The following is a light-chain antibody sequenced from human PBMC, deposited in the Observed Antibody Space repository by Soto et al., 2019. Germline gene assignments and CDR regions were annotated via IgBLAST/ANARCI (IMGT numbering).Light chain of an antibody. Sequence: NFMLTQPLSVSESPGKTVTISCTRSSGNIASGFVQWYQQRPGSAPTTVIYADNQRPSGVPDRFSGSIDTSSNSATLTISGLKTEDEADYYCQSYHSSYPYVFGTGTKLTVL. CDR2: ADN. CDR1: SGNIASGF. V-gene: IGLV6-57*03. CDR3: QSYHSSYPYV. J-gene: IGLJ1*01.